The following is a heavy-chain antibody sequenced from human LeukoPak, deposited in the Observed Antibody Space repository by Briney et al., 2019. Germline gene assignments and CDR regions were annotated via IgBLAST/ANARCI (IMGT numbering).Heavy chain of an antibody. CDR1: GGSFSGNY. D-gene: IGHD6-13*01. CDR2: INRSGTA. V-gene: IGHV4-34*01. CDR3: ARGRVYSSSWYGDY. J-gene: IGHJ4*02. Sequence: SETLSLTCAVYGGSFSGNYWTWIRQPPGKGLEWIGEINRSGTANYNPSLKSRVTISVDTSKNQFSLKLSSVTAADTAVYYCARGRVYSSSWYGDYWGQGTLVTVSS.